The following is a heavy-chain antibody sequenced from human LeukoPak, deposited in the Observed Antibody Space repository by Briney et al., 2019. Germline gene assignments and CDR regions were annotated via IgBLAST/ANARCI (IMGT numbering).Heavy chain of an antibody. CDR1: GYTFTSYS. CDR2: ISAYNGNT. Sequence: ASVKVSCKASGYTFTSYSISWVRQAPGQELEWMGWISAYNGNTNYAQKLQGRVTMTTDTSTSTAYMELRSLRSDDTAVYYCARDNSDSSGYYYLYYYYYMDVWGKGTTVTVSS. V-gene: IGHV1-18*01. D-gene: IGHD3-22*01. J-gene: IGHJ6*03. CDR3: ARDNSDSSGYYYLYYYYYMDV.